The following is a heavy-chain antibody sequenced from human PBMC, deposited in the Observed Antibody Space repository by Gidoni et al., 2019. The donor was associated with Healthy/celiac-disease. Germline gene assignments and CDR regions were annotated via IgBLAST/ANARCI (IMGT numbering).Heavy chain of an antibody. CDR1: GYTFTGYY. Sequence: QVQLVQSGAEVTKPGASVTVSCKASGYTFTGYYMHWVRQAPGQGLEWMGWINPNSGGTNYAQKFQGRVTMTRDTSISTTYMELSRLRSDDTAVYYCARAMIVVVITPDAAFDIWGQGTMVTVSS. V-gene: IGHV1-2*02. J-gene: IGHJ3*02. D-gene: IGHD3-22*01. CDR3: ARAMIVVVITPDAAFDI. CDR2: INPNSGGT.